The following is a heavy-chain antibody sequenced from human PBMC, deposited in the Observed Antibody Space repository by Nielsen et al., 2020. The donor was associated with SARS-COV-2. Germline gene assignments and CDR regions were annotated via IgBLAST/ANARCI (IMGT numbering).Heavy chain of an antibody. J-gene: IGHJ6*02. CDR3: ARDNWGRMDV. D-gene: IGHD7-27*01. V-gene: IGHV3-66*01. Sequence: GESLKISCGASGFTISSSFMSWVRQAAGKGLDWVSVIYTDGSTSHADSVKGRFTISRDNSKSTLYLQMNSLRAEDTAVYYCARDNWGRMDVWGQGTTVTVSS. CDR1: GFTISSSF. CDR2: IYTDGST.